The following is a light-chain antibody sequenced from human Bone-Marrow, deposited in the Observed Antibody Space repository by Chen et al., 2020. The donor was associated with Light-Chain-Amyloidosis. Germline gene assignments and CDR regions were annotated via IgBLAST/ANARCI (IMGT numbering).Light chain of an antibody. CDR1: SSDVGGDNH. CDR2: EVT. Sequence: QSALTQPASVSGSPGQSITISCTGTSSDVGGDNHVSWYQQHPDKAPKLMIYEVTIRPSWVPDRFSGSKSDNPASLTISELQTEDEADYFCSSYTITDTLVVGSGTRVPVL. J-gene: IGLJ1*01. CDR3: SSYTITDTLV. V-gene: IGLV2-14*01.